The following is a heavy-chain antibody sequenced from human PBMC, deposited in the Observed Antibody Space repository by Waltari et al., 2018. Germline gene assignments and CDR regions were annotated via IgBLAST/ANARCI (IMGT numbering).Heavy chain of an antibody. J-gene: IGHJ4*02. V-gene: IGHV3-49*03. CDR1: GFTFGDYA. Sequence: EVQLVESGGGLVQPGRSLRLSCTTSGFTFGDYAWSWLRQAPGKGVEWVGFIRSKAFGGAPAYAASVTGRFIISRDDSKSIAYLQLNSLKTEDTGIYYCTRVSGYSYGPDFDYWGQGTLVTVSS. CDR2: IRSKAFGGAP. CDR3: TRVSGYSYGPDFDY. D-gene: IGHD5-18*01.